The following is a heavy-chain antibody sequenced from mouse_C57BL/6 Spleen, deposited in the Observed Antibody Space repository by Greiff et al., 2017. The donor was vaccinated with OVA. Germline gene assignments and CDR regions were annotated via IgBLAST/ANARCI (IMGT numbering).Heavy chain of an antibody. CDR3: AGSNYPYWYFDV. J-gene: IGHJ1*03. D-gene: IGHD1-1*01. Sequence: QVQLQQSGAELVRPGASVKLSCKASGYTFTDYYINWVKQRPGQGLEWIARIYPGSGNTYYNEKFKGKATLTAEKSSSTAYMQLSSLTSEDSAVYFCAGSNYPYWYFDVWGTGTTVTVSS. CDR1: GYTFTDYY. CDR2: IYPGSGNT. V-gene: IGHV1-76*01.